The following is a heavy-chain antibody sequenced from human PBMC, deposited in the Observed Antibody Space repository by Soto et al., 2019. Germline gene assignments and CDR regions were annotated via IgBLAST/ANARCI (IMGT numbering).Heavy chain of an antibody. CDR2: IYYSESP. Sequence: PSETLSLTCTVSGASINNNYWNWIRQPPGKGLEWIGYIYYSESPNYNPSLKSRVTISVDTSKNQFSLNLRSVTAADTAVYYCARRAPSYDTSSYGDGMDVWGQGTTVTVSS. V-gene: IGHV4-59*01. CDR3: ARRAPSYDTSSYGDGMDV. D-gene: IGHD3-22*01. J-gene: IGHJ6*02. CDR1: GASINNNY.